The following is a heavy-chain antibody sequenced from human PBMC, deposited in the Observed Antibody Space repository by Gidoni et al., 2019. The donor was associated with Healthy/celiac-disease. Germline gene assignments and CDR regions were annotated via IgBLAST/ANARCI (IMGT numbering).Heavy chain of an antibody. CDR2: IKQDGSEK. J-gene: IGHJ4*02. CDR1: GFTFSSYW. V-gene: IGHV3-7*03. Sequence: EVQLVESGGGLVQPGGSLSLSCAASGFTFSSYWMSWVRQAPGKGLEWLANIKQDGSEKYYVDSVKGRFTISRDNAKNSLYLQMNSLRAEDTAVYYCARGYSSSWYYFDYWGQGTLVTVSS. CDR3: ARGYSSSWYYFDY. D-gene: IGHD6-13*01.